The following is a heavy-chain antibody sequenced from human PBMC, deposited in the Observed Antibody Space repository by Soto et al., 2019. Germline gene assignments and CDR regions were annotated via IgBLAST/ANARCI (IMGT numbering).Heavy chain of an antibody. J-gene: IGHJ6*02. V-gene: IGHV5-51*01. CDR2: IYPGDSDT. CDR1: GYSFTSYW. D-gene: IGHD3-10*01. Sequence: PGESLKISCKGSGYSFTSYWIGWVRQMPGKGLEWMGIIYPGDSDTRYSPSFQGQVTISADKSISTAYLQWSSLKASDTAVHYCARAMVRGKNYYGVDVWGQGTTVTVSS. CDR3: ARAMVRGKNYYGVDV.